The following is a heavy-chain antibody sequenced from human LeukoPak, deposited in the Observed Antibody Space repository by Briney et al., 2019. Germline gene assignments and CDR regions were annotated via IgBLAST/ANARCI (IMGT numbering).Heavy chain of an antibody. Sequence: GGSLRLSCAASGFSFSSYGMSWVRQAPGKGLEWVSGISGGGGSTYYADSVKGRVTISRDNSKNTLYLQMNSLRAEDTAVFYCAKESSTWYDYWGQGTLVTASS. CDR1: GFSFSSYG. V-gene: IGHV3-23*01. D-gene: IGHD6-13*01. CDR3: AKESSTWYDY. J-gene: IGHJ4*02. CDR2: ISGGGGST.